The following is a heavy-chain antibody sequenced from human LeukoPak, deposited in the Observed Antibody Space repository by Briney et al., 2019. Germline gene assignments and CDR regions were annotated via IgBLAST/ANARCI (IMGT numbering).Heavy chain of an antibody. D-gene: IGHD3-22*01. CDR2: FYFHGRT. CDR3: ARVRDFYDRSGYYTWFDR. J-gene: IGHJ5*02. CDR1: GGSLNF. V-gene: IGHV4-59*01. Sequence: SETLSLTCTVSGGSLNFWSWIRQPPGKELEWIGIFYFHGRTEYNPSLKSRVTISTDTSENQVSLYLNSVTAADTAVYYCARVRDFYDRSGYYTWFDRWGQGSLVTVSS.